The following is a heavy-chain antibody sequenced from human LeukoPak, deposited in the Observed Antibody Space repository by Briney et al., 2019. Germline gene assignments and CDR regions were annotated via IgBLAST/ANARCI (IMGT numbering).Heavy chain of an antibody. Sequence: GGPLRLSCAASGFTVSSNYMSWVRQAPGKGLEWVSVIYSGGSTYYADSVKGRFTISRDNSKNTLYLQMNSLRAEDTAVYYCARALYSSSWEGMDVWGQGTTVTVSS. CDR3: ARALYSSSWEGMDV. CDR2: IYSGGST. CDR1: GFTVSSNY. V-gene: IGHV3-53*01. J-gene: IGHJ6*02. D-gene: IGHD6-13*01.